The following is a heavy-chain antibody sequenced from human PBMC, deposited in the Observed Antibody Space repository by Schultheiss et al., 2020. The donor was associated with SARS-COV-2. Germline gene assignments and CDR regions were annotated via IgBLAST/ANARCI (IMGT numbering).Heavy chain of an antibody. D-gene: IGHD3-16*01. CDR3: ARQNGHGNFTFGDY. V-gene: IGHV5-51*01. Sequence: GGSLRLSCKGSGYNFTDYWIGWVRQMPGKGLEWMGIIYPGDSDTRYSPSFQGQVTISADKSISTAYLQWSSLKASDTAMYYCARQNGHGNFTFGDYWGQGTLVTVSS. CDR2: IYPGDSDT. J-gene: IGHJ4*02. CDR1: GYNFTDYW.